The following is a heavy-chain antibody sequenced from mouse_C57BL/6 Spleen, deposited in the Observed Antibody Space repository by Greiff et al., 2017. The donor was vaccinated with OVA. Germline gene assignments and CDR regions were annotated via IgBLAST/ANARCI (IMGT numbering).Heavy chain of an antibody. V-gene: IGHV1-5*01. J-gene: IGHJ2*01. CDR1: GYTFTSYW. D-gene: IGHD2-4*01. CDR3: TREGDYDEGYFDY. Sequence: EVKLMESGTVLARPGASVKMSCKTSGYTFTSYWMHWVKQRPGQGLEWIGAIYPGNSDTSYNQKFKGKAKLTAVTSASTAYMELSSLTNEDSAVYYCTREGDYDEGYFDYWGQGTTLTVSS. CDR2: IYPGNSDT.